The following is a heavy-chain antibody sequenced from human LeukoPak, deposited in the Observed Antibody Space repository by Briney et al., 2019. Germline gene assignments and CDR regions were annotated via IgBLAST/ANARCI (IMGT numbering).Heavy chain of an antibody. Sequence: SETLSLTCTVSGGSISSYYWSWIRQPPGKGLEWIGCIYYSGSTNYNPSLKSRVTISVDTSKNQFSLKLSSVTAADTAVYYCAREEVYYGMDVWGQGTTVTVSS. V-gene: IGHV4-59*01. CDR1: GGSISSYY. J-gene: IGHJ6*02. CDR2: IYYSGST. CDR3: AREEVYYGMDV.